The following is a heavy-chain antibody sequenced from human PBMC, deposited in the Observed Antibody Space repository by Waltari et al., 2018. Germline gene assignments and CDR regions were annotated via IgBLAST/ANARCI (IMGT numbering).Heavy chain of an antibody. D-gene: IGHD6-13*01. J-gene: IGHJ4*02. CDR2: IIPILGIA. CDR1: GGTFSSYA. V-gene: IGHV1-69*04. CDR3: ARGSAYSSSWYPSGY. Sequence: QVQLVQSGAEVKKPGSSVKVSCKASGGTFSSYAIRWVRQAPGQGLEWMGGIIPILGIANYAQKFQGRVTITADESTSTAYMELSSLRSEDTAVYYCARGSAYSSSWYPSGYWGQGTLVTVSS.